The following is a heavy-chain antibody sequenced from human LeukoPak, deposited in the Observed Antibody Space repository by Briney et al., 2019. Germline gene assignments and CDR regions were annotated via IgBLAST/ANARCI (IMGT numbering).Heavy chain of an antibody. CDR3: ARDLYYYAYYYMDV. CDR2: IKQDGGEK. J-gene: IGHJ6*03. Sequence: GGSLRLSCAASGFTFSSYSMNWVREAPGKGLEWVANIKQDGGEKYYVDSVKGRFTISRDNAKNSLYLQMNSLRAEDTAVYYCARDLYYYAYYYMDVWGKGTTVTVSS. V-gene: IGHV3-7*01. CDR1: GFTFSSYS.